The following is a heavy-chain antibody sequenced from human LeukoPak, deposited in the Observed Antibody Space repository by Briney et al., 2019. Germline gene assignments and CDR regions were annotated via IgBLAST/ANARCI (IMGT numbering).Heavy chain of an antibody. Sequence: PGRSLRLSCAASGFTFSSYGMHWVRQAPGKGLEWVAVIWYDESNKYYADSVKGRFTISRDNSKNTLYLQMNSLRAEDTAVYYCAREDDTAAFDIWGQGTMVTVSS. CDR1: GFTFSSYG. CDR3: AREDDTAAFDI. D-gene: IGHD3-9*01. CDR2: IWYDESNK. V-gene: IGHV3-33*01. J-gene: IGHJ3*02.